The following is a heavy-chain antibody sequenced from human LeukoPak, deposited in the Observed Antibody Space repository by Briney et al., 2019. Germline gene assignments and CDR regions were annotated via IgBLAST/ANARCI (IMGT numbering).Heavy chain of an antibody. CDR1: GFTFSSYY. D-gene: IGHD2-2*01. J-gene: IGHJ3*02. CDR2: ITGGSSSTI. CDR3: ARVVPAAYPYAFDI. V-gene: IGHV3-48*04. Sequence: GGSLRLSCAASGFTFSSYYMNSVRQAPGKGLEWVSYITGGSSSTIYYADSVKGRFTISRDNAKNSLYLQMNSLRAEDTAVYYCARVVPAAYPYAFDIWGQGTMVTVSS.